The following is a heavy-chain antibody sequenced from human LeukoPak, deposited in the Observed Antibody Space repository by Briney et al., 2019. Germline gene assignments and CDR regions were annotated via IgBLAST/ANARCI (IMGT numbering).Heavy chain of an antibody. CDR3: ARHGGRNWFDP. V-gene: IGHV4-39*01. CDR1: GDSVSGSY. D-gene: IGHD2-15*01. CDR2: IYYSGST. J-gene: IGHJ5*02. Sequence: SETLSLTCTVSGDSVSGSYWGWIRQPPGKGLEWIGSIYYSGSTYYNPSLKSRVTISVDTSKNQFSLKLSSVTAADTAVYYCARHGGRNWFDPWGQGTLVTVSS.